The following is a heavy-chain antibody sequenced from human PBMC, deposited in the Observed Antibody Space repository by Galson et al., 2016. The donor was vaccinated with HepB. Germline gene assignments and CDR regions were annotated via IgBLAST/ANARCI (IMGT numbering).Heavy chain of an antibody. CDR1: SISSTTYY. CDR3: ASIVVVSSAPTNYFDY. J-gene: IGHJ4*02. D-gene: IGHD2-21*01. V-gene: IGHV4-39*01. Sequence: SISSTTYYWVWIRQSPGKGPEWIGSINYSGDTYYDETLKSRVTISVDTSKSQFSLRLRSVTAADTAVYYCASIVVVSSAPTNYFDYWGQGMLVTVSS. CDR2: INYSGDT.